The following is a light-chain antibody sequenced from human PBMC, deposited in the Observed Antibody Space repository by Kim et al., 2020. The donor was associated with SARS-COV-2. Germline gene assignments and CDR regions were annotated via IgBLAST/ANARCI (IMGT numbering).Light chain of an antibody. CDR2: EVS. CDR3: YSYAGSNVGV. Sequence: QSALTQPPSASGSPGQSVTISCTGTTSDVGAYSHVSWYQQHPGKAPKLMIYEVSKRPSGVPDRFSGSKSGNTASLTVSGLQVEDEADYYCYSYAGSNVGVFGGGTKLTVL. V-gene: IGLV2-8*01. CDR1: TSDVGAYSH. J-gene: IGLJ2*01.